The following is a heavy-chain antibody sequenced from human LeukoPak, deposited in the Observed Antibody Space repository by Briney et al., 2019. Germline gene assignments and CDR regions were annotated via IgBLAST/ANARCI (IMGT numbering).Heavy chain of an antibody. J-gene: IGHJ1*01. V-gene: IGHV4-30-2*01. CDR3: ASIIPEEYFQH. CDR1: GGSISSGGYY. D-gene: IGHD1-14*01. CDR2: IYHSGST. Sequence: PSQTLSLTCTVSGGSISSGGYYWSWIRQPPGKGLEWIGYIYHSGSTYYNPSLKSRVTISVDRSKNQFSLKLSSVTAADTAVYYCASIIPEEYFQHWGQGTLATVSS.